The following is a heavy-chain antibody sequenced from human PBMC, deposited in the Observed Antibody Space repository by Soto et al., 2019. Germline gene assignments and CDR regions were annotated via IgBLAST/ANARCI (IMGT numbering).Heavy chain of an antibody. CDR3: VRDADRSDSGWFAL. CDR2: IRVTSDGI. J-gene: IGHJ5*02. CDR1: GLRLNGPY. Sequence: GPLRHPWIASGLRLNGPYMICIRQGPGKGGEWVAYIRVTSDGISDADSAKGRFTMSRDNGKNSVYLHMNSLRAEDTAVYFCVRDADRSDSGWFALRGQGTEVTVSS. D-gene: IGHD3-10*01. V-gene: IGHV3-48*01.